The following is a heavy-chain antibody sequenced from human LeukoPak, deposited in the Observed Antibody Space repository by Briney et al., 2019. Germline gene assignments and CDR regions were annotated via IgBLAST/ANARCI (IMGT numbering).Heavy chain of an antibody. D-gene: IGHD6-19*01. Sequence: SETLSLTCPVSGASVSSASYWTWIRQPPGKGVEWIAHIYNGVNTNYNPSLKSRVTISVDTSKNQFSLRLNSVTAADTAVYYCARDSQSSGIAVAGVFVMSGYYYGMDVWGQGTTVTVSS. V-gene: IGHV4-61*01. J-gene: IGHJ6*02. CDR2: IYNGVNT. CDR3: ARDSQSSGIAVAGVFVMSGYYYGMDV. CDR1: GASVSSASY.